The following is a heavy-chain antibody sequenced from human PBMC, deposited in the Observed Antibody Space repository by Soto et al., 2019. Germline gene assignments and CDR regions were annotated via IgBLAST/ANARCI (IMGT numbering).Heavy chain of an antibody. CDR2: TSYDGSNN. CDR3: APWGTTGGLEV. J-gene: IGHJ4*02. Sequence: QVQLVESGGGVVQPGTSLRLSCVGSGFTFRSYVIHWVRQAPGKGLEWVALTSYDGSNNFYGDSVKGRFNISRHNSRNTVALEMGSLTFEDTALYYCAPWGTTGGLEVWGQGTLVSVSS. CDR1: GFTFRSYV. D-gene: IGHD3-16*01. V-gene: IGHV3-33*05.